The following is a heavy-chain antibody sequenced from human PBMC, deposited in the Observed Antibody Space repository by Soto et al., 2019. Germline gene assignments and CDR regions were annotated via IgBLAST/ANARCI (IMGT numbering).Heavy chain of an antibody. CDR1: GFTLSSYA. CDR2: ITSTSNTI. D-gene: IGHD5-18*01. Sequence: EVQLVESGGGLVQPGGSLRLSCVASGFTLSSYAMNWVRQAPGKGLEWVSYITSTSNTIYYADSVRGRFTISRDNAKNSLYLQMNSLRDEDTAVYYCATKDTTMVKSHLDYWGQGTLVTVSS. CDR3: ATKDTTMVKSHLDY. J-gene: IGHJ4*02. V-gene: IGHV3-48*02.